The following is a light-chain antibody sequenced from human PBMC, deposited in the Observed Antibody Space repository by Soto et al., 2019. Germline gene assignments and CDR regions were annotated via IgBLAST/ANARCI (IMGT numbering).Light chain of an antibody. Sequence: EIVMTQSPATLSVSPGERATLSCRASQSVSSNLAWYQQKPGQAPRLLLYGASTRATGIPATFSGSGSGTEYPLTITSLQSEAFAVYYCQQYNNWPPSTFGQGTKVEI. J-gene: IGKJ1*01. CDR1: QSVSSN. CDR3: QQYNNWPPST. CDR2: GAS. V-gene: IGKV3-15*01.